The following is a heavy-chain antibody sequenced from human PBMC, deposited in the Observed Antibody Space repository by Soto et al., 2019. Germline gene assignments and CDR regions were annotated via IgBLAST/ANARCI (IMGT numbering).Heavy chain of an antibody. CDR3: ARVSTGTTHYRWFDP. J-gene: IGHJ5*02. D-gene: IGHD1-7*01. CDR2: INPNSGGT. CDR1: GYTFTGYY. Sequence: SVKVSCKASGYTFTGYYMHWVRQAPGQGLEWMGWINPNSGGTNYAQKFQGRVTMTRDTSISTAYMELSRLRSDDTAVYYCARVSTGTTHYRWFDPWGQGTLVTVSS. V-gene: IGHV1-2*02.